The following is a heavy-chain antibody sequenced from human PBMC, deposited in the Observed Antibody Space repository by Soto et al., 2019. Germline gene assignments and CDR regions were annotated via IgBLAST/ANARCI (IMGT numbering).Heavy chain of an antibody. J-gene: IGHJ5*02. CDR1: GYTFTSYG. Sequence: QVQLVQSGAEVKKPGASVKVSCKASGYTFTSYGISWVRQAPGQGLEWMGWISAYNGNTNYAQKLQGRVTMTTDTSTSPAYMEVRSLRCDDTAVYYCARGRFLVWLMGWFDPWGQGTLVTVSS. V-gene: IGHV1-18*01. CDR2: ISAYNGNT. D-gene: IGHD3-3*01. CDR3: ARGRFLVWLMGWFDP.